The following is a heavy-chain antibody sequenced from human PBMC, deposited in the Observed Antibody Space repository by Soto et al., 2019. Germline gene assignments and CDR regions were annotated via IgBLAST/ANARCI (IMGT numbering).Heavy chain of an antibody. CDR1: GFIFSNFW. Sequence: EVQLVESGGGLVQPGGSLRLSCAASGFIFSNFWMSWVRQAPGKGLEWVANIKEDGSEKYHVDSVKGRFTISRDNVKNLMYLQMDSLRAEYTAVYKCVRGWSHSFDYCGQGTRVTVSS. V-gene: IGHV3-7*05. CDR2: IKEDGSEK. D-gene: IGHD1-26*01. CDR3: VRGWSHSFDY. J-gene: IGHJ4*02.